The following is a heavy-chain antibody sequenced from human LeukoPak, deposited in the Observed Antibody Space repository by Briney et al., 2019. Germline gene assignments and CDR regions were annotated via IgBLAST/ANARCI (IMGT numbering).Heavy chain of an antibody. CDR1: GFTFSSYG. CDR3: VKDLPVFHY. Sequence: GGSLRPSCAASGFTFSSYGMHWVRQAPGKGLEWVAYIKFDGSEKQYGDSVRGRFTISRDNSKNTLYLQMNGLRGDDTAIYYCVKDLPVFHYWGQGTLVTVS. V-gene: IGHV3-30*02. CDR2: IKFDGSEK. J-gene: IGHJ4*02.